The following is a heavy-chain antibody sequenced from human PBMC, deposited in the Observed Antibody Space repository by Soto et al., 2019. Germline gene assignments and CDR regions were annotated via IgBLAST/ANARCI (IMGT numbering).Heavy chain of an antibody. CDR3: ARGHSTDCSNGVCSFFYNHEMDV. V-gene: IGHV1-2*04. J-gene: IGHJ6*02. Sequence: ASVKVSCKASGYSFTDYDIHWVRQAPGQGLEWLGRINPKSGGTSTAQKFQGWVTMTRDRSISTVYMELTRLRSDDTAVYFCARGHSTDCSNGVCSFFYNHEMDVWGQGTTVTVSS. CDR1: GYSFTDYD. CDR2: INPKSGGT. D-gene: IGHD2-8*01.